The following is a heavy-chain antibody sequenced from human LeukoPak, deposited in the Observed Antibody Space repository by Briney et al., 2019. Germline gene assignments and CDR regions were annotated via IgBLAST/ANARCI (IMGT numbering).Heavy chain of an antibody. D-gene: IGHD6-19*01. CDR2: IYPGDSDT. Sequence: PGESLKISCKGSGYSSTSYWIGWVRQMPGKGLEWMGIIYPGDSDTRYSPSFQGQVTISADKSISTAYLQWSSLKASDTAMYYCARQHDSSGWYVHFDYWGQGTLVTVSS. CDR1: GYSSTSYW. V-gene: IGHV5-51*01. CDR3: ARQHDSSGWYVHFDY. J-gene: IGHJ4*02.